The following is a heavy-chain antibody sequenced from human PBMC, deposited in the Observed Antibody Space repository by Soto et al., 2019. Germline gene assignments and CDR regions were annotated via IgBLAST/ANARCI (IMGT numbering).Heavy chain of an antibody. CDR3: ARSLVVAAIYYFDY. D-gene: IGHD2-15*01. CDR2: INAGNGNT. CDR1: GYTFTSYA. J-gene: IGHJ4*02. V-gene: IGHV1-3*01. Sequence: QVQLVQSGAEVKKPGASVKVSCKASGYTFTSYAMHWVRQAPVQRLEWMGWINAGNGNTKYSQKFQGRVTITRDTSASTAYMELSSLRSEDTAVYYCARSLVVAAIYYFDYWGQGTLVTVSS.